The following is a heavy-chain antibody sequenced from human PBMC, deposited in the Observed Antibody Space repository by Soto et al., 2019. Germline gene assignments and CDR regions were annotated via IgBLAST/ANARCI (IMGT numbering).Heavy chain of an antibody. J-gene: IGHJ2*01. Sequence: VQLLESGGGLVQPGGSVRLSCAASGLTFGNYAMSWVRQAPGKGLEWVSAISGDSGRTYYADSVKGQFTISRDNSKNTLYLQMNTLRAEDTAVYYCAVTPNCGRDCSAASYWYFDIWGRGTLVTVSS. D-gene: IGHD2-21*02. V-gene: IGHV3-23*01. CDR1: GLTFGNYA. CDR2: ISGDSGRT. CDR3: AVTPNCGRDCSAASYWYFDI.